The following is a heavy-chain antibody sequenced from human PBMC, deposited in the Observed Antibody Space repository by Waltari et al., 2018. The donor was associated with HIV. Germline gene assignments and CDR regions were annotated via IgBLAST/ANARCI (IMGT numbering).Heavy chain of an antibody. CDR3: ARVEDSSGYYLRYFQH. Sequence: QVQLQQWGAGLLKPSETLSLTCAVYGGSFSGYYWSWIRQPPGKGLEWIGEINHSGSTNYNPSLKSRVTISVDTSKNQFSLKLSSVTAADTAVYYCARVEDSSGYYLRYFQHWGQGTLVTVSS. CDR1: GGSFSGYY. J-gene: IGHJ1*01. CDR2: INHSGST. D-gene: IGHD3-22*01. V-gene: IGHV4-34*01.